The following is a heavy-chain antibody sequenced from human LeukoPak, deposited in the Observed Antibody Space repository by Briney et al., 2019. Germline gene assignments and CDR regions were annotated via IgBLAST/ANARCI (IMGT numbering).Heavy chain of an antibody. V-gene: IGHV3-9*01. CDR3: ARALAASGDY. CDR2: ISWNSGSM. J-gene: IGHJ4*02. D-gene: IGHD6-25*01. CDR1: GFTFDDYA. Sequence: GGSLRLSCAASGFTFDDYAMHWVRQAPGKGLEWVSGISWNSGSMDYADSVKGRFTISRDNAKNSLYLQMNSLRAEDTAVYYCARALAASGDYWGQGTLVTVSS.